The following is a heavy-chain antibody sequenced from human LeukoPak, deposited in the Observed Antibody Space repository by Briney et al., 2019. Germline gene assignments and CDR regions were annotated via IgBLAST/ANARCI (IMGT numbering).Heavy chain of an antibody. V-gene: IGHV3-69-1*01. CDR3: ARDINSVAFDM. Sequence: GGSLRLSCAASGFTFSNAWMSWVRQAPGKGLEWVSSISSSSYIYYADSVKGRFTVTRDNAKGSVSLQMNSLRAEDTAVYYCARDINSVAFDMWGQGTVVTVSS. CDR2: ISSSSYI. D-gene: IGHD1-1*01. J-gene: IGHJ3*02. CDR1: GFTFSNAW.